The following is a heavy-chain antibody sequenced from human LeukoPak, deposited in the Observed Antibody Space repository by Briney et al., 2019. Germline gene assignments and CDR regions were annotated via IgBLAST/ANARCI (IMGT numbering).Heavy chain of an antibody. J-gene: IGHJ4*02. D-gene: IGHD5-18*01. V-gene: IGHV4-59*01. Sequence: SETLSLTCTVSGGSISGYYWSWIRQPPGKGLEWIEYIYYSGSTSYNPSLKSRVTISVDTSKNQFSLRLSSVTAADTAVYYCARADSSGYILTYWSQGTLVTVSP. CDR3: ARADSSGYILTY. CDR2: IYYSGST. CDR1: GGSISGYY.